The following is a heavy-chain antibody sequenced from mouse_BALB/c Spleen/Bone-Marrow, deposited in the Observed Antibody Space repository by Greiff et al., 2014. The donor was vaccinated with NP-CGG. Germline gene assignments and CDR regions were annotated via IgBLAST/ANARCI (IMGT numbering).Heavy chain of an antibody. D-gene: IGHD2-14*01. V-gene: IGHV14-3*02. CDR1: GFNIKDTY. J-gene: IGHJ1*01. CDR3: ASYRYGWYFDV. Sequence: VQLQQPGAELVKPRASVKLSCTASGFNIKDTYLHWVKQRPERGLDWIGRIDPASGNTKYDPKFQGKATITADTSSNTAYLQLSSLTSEDTAVYYCASYRYGWYFDVWGAGTTVTVSS. CDR2: IDPASGNT.